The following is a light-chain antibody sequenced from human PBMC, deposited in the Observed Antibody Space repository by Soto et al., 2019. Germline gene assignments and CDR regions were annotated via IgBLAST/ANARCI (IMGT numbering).Light chain of an antibody. J-gene: IGKJ1*01. CDR1: QNVTTD. CDR2: DAS. V-gene: IGKV3-15*01. Sequence: ETVMTQSPATLSVSPGDRATISCRASQNVTTDLAWYQQKPGKAPSLLIFDASTRATGVPARCSGSGSRTEFTLTIISLQSEDFAVYYCQQYNNWPRVSFGQGTKVEIK. CDR3: QQYNNWPRVS.